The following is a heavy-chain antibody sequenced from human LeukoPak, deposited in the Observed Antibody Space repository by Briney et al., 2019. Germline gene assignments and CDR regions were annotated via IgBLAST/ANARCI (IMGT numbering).Heavy chain of an antibody. CDR3: AKDGRPFDL. Sequence: GRSLRLSCAASGFTFDDYAMHWVRQAPGKGLEWVSGISWYSGSIGYADSVKGRFTISRDNAKNSLYLQMNSLRAEDMALYYCAKDGRPFDLWGRGTLVTVSS. CDR2: ISWYSGSI. CDR1: GFTFDDYA. V-gene: IGHV3-9*03. J-gene: IGHJ2*01.